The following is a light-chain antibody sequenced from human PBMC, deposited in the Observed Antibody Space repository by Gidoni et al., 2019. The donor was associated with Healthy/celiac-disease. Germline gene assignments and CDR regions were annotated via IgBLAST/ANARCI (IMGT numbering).Light chain of an antibody. CDR3: QQRSNWPPGYT. Sequence: DIVLTQYPATLSLSPGEIATLSCKASQSVSSYLALYQQKPGQDPRLLIYDASNRSTGIPARFSGSGSGTDFTLTISSLEPEDFAVYYCQQRSNWPPGYTFGQGTKLEIK. CDR2: DAS. V-gene: IGKV3-11*01. J-gene: IGKJ2*01. CDR1: QSVSSY.